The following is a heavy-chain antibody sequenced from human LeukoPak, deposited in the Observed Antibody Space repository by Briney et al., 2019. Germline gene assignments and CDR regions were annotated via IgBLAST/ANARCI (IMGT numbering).Heavy chain of an antibody. J-gene: IGHJ3*02. CDR3: ARDRDYGDYVHDAFDI. D-gene: IGHD4-17*01. Sequence: APVKVSCKASGYTFTSYGISWVRQAPGQGLEWMGWISAYNGNTNYAQKLQGRVTMTTDTSTSTAYMELRSLRSDDTAVYYCARDRDYGDYVHDAFDIWGQGTMVTVSS. V-gene: IGHV1-18*01. CDR2: ISAYNGNT. CDR1: GYTFTSYG.